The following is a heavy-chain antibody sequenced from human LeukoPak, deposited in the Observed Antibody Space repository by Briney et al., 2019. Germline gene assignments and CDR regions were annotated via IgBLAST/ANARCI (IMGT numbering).Heavy chain of an antibody. J-gene: IGHJ6*03. CDR2: VYYSGTT. D-gene: IGHD3-10*01. CDR3: ARQGSFYYYYYMDV. Sequence: SETLSLTCSVSGDSVNSNTYYWGWIRQSPGRGLEWIGNVYYSGTTYYNPSLESRVTISADTSRNQFSLRLNSVTVADTAIYYCARQGSFYYYYYMDVWGKGTTVTVPS. V-gene: IGHV4-39*01. CDR1: GDSVNSNTYY.